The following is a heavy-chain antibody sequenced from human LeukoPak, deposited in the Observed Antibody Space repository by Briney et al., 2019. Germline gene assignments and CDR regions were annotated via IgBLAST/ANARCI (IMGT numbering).Heavy chain of an antibody. Sequence: GGSLILSCAASGFTFSSYWMSWGRQAPGKGLEWVANIKQDGSEKYYVDSVKGRFTISRDNAKNSLYLQMNSLRAEDTAVYYCARRSGYYYYGMDVWGQGTTVTVSS. D-gene: IGHD2-15*01. CDR1: GFTFSSYW. V-gene: IGHV3-7*01. CDR2: IKQDGSEK. CDR3: ARRSGYYYYGMDV. J-gene: IGHJ6*02.